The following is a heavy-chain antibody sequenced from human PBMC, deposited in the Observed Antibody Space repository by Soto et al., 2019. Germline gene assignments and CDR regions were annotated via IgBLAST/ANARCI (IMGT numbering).Heavy chain of an antibody. J-gene: IGHJ4*02. V-gene: IGHV4-59*01. Sequence: PSETLSLTCTVSGCSISSSYWSWIRQPPGRGLEWIGDIYYRGSTNYNPSLESRVTISIDTSKTQFSLKVSSVTAADTAVYYCGRYAGYVDSWGQGTLVTVS. CDR3: GRYAGYVDS. CDR1: GCSISSSY. CDR2: IYYRGST. D-gene: IGHD2-2*01.